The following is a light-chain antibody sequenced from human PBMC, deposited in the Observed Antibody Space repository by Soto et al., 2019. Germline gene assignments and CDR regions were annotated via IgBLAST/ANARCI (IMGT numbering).Light chain of an antibody. CDR3: NSFTSATSTTPYV. Sequence: QSALTQPASVSGSPGQSITISCTGTSSDIGIYNYVSWYQQHPGKAPKLIIYDVSNRPSGVSDRFSGSKSGNTASLTVSGLQAEDEGDYYCNSFTSATSTTPYVFGTGTKVTVL. CDR2: DVS. V-gene: IGLV2-14*01. CDR1: SSDIGIYNY. J-gene: IGLJ1*01.